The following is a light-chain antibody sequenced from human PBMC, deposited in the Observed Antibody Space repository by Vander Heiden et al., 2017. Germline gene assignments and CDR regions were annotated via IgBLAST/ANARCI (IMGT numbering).Light chain of an antibody. CDR3: QQYNSYWFT. J-gene: IGKJ3*01. Sequence: DIQMTQSPFILSASVGDRVTITCRASQSISSWLAWYQQKPGKAPKLLIYDASSLESGVPSRFSGSGSGTEFTLTISSLQPDDFATYYCQQYNSYWFTFGPGTKVDIK. CDR2: DAS. V-gene: IGKV1-5*01. CDR1: QSISSW.